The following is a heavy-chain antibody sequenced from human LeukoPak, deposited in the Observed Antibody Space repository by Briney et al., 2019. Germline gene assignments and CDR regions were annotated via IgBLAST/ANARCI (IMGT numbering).Heavy chain of an antibody. D-gene: IGHD6-13*01. CDR3: ARGIIAAAGPGSCYYYYYMDV. Sequence: ASVKVSCKASGYTFTSYGISWVRQAPGQGLEWMGWISAYNGNTNYAQKLQGRVTMTTDTSTSTAYMELSRLRSDDTAVYYCARGIIAAAGPGSCYYYYYMDVWGKGTTVTVSS. V-gene: IGHV1-18*01. J-gene: IGHJ6*03. CDR2: ISAYNGNT. CDR1: GYTFTSYG.